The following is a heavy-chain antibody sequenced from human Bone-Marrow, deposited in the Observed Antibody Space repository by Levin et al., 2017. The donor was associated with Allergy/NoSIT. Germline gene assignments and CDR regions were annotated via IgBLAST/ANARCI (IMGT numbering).Heavy chain of an antibody. CDR3: ARQDWDIVVVPAAYFDY. CDR1: GGSISSSSYY. CDR2: IYYSGST. Sequence: SQTLSLTCTVSGGSISSSSYYWGWIRQPPGKGLEWIGSIYYSGSTYYNPSLKSRVTISVDTSKNQFSLKLSSVTAADTAVYYCARQDWDIVVVPAAYFDYWGQGTLVTVSS. J-gene: IGHJ4*02. D-gene: IGHD2-2*01. V-gene: IGHV4-39*01.